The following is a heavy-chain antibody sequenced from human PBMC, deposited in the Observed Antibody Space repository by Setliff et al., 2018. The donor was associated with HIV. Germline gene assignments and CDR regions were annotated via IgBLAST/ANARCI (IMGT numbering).Heavy chain of an antibody. J-gene: IGHJ4*02. CDR2: IYYSGST. CDR3: ASPTSDLYSGSPE. D-gene: IGHD1-26*01. V-gene: IGHV4-38-2*01. CDR1: GYSISSGHY. Sequence: SETLSLTCAVSGYSISSGHYWGWIRQPPGKGLEWIGSIYYSGSTYYNPSLKSRVTISVDTAKNQFSLKLSSVTAADTAVYYCASPTSDLYSGSPEWGQGTLVTVSS.